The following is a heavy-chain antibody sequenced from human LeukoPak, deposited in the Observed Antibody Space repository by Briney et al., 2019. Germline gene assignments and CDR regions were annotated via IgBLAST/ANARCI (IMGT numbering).Heavy chain of an antibody. J-gene: IGHJ4*02. CDR3: ARVHYFDY. V-gene: IGHV4-34*01. CDR2: INHSGST. CDR1: GGAFSGYY. Sequence: SETLSLTCAVYGGAFSGYYWSWIRQPPGKGLEWFGEINHSGSTHYNPSLKSRVTISVDTSKNQFSLKLSSVTAADTAVYYCARVHYFDYWGQGTLVTVSS.